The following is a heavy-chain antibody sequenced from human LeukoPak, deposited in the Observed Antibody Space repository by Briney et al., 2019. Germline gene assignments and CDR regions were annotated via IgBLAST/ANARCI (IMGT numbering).Heavy chain of an antibody. CDR1: GGSISSYY. V-gene: IGHV4-59*08. Sequence: SETLSLSCTVSGGSISSYYWRWIRQPPGKGLEYIGYIYYSGNTNSNPSLNSRVTISVVTSKNQFSLKLSSVTAADTAVYYWAGGAAGTVPFDYWGQGTLVTVSS. CDR3: AGGAAGTVPFDY. CDR2: IYYSGNT. D-gene: IGHD6-13*01. J-gene: IGHJ4*02.